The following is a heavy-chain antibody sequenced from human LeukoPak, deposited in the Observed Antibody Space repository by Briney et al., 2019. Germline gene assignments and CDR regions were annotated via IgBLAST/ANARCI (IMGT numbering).Heavy chain of an antibody. V-gene: IGHV4-30-2*01. J-gene: IGHJ6*04. Sequence: SETLSLTCAVSGDSISSGGYSWSWIRQPPGKGLEWIGYIYHSGSTYYNPSLKSRVTISVDRSKNQFSLKLSSVTAADTAVYYCARGPGGMDVWGKGTTVTVSS. CDR2: IYHSGST. CDR1: GDSISSGGYS. CDR3: ARGPGGMDV.